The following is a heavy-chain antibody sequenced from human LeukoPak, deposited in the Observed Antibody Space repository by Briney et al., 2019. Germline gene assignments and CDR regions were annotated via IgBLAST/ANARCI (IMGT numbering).Heavy chain of an antibody. J-gene: IGHJ4*02. V-gene: IGHV4-31*03. Sequence: PSETLSLTCTVSGGSISSGGYYWNRIRQHPGKGLEWIGYIHYTGSTYYNPSLKSRVTISIDTSKNQFSLKLNSVTAADTAVYYCARMGDGYNRRDFDYWGQGTLVSVSS. D-gene: IGHD5-24*01. CDR1: GGSISSGGYY. CDR2: IHYTGST. CDR3: ARMGDGYNRRDFDY.